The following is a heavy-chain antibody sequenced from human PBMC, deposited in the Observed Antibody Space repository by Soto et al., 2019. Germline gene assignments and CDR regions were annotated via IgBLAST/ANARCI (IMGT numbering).Heavy chain of an antibody. CDR1: GYTFTSYA. CDR3: ARGGGYELGVNYYYYGMDV. D-gene: IGHD5-12*01. J-gene: IGHJ6*02. Sequence: ASVKVSCKASGYTFTSYAMHWVRQAPGQRLEWMGWINAGNGNTKYSQKFQGRVTITRDTSASTAYMELSSLRSEDTAVYYCARGGGYELGVNYYYYGMDVWGQGTTVTVSS. CDR2: INAGNGNT. V-gene: IGHV1-3*01.